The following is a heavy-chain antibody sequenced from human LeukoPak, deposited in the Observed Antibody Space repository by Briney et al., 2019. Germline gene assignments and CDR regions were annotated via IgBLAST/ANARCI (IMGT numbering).Heavy chain of an antibody. CDR1: GYTFTSYG. Sequence: GASVKVSCKASGYTFTSYGISWVRQAPGQGLEWMGWISAYNGNTNYAQKLQGRVTMTTDTSTSTAYMELRSLRSDDTAVYYCARGVFAYDSSGYYDPWGQGTLVTVSS. V-gene: IGHV1-18*01. CDR2: ISAYNGNT. J-gene: IGHJ5*02. CDR3: ARGVFAYDSSGYYDP. D-gene: IGHD3-22*01.